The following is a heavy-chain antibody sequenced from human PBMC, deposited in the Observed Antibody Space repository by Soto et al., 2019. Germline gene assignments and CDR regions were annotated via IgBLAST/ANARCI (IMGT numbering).Heavy chain of an antibody. V-gene: IGHV4-39*01. Sequence: QLQLLETGPGLVKASETLSLTCNVSGGSISTSRSYWAWIRQPPGKGLEWLANIFYSGSTYYSPSLASRVTVSVDTSKNEFSLKLRSVTAADTAVYYCARQPTTGDTDLWFDPWGQGTLDTVSS. CDR1: GGSISTSRSY. CDR3: ARQPTTGDTDLWFDP. CDR2: IFYSGST. J-gene: IGHJ5*02. D-gene: IGHD2-21*01.